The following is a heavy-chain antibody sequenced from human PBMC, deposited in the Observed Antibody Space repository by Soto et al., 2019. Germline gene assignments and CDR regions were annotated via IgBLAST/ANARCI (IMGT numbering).Heavy chain of an antibody. D-gene: IGHD6-13*01. CDR2: ISHDGSNK. CDR3: ARASVNGQYSSSRPFDP. V-gene: IGHV3-30-3*01. CDR1: GFTFSSYA. J-gene: IGHJ5*02. Sequence: GGSLRLSCAASGFTFSSYAMHWVRQAPGKGLEWVAVISHDGSNKYYADSVKGRFTISRDNSKNTLYLQMNSLRAEDTAVYYCARASVNGQYSSSRPFDPWGQGTLVTVSS.